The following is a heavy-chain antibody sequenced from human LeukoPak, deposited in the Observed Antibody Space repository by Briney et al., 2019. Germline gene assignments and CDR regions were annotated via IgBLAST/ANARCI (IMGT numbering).Heavy chain of an antibody. V-gene: IGHV3-48*03. CDR1: GFTFSNYE. CDR2: IDSSGGTV. J-gene: IGHJ4*02. Sequence: GGSLRLSCAASGFTFSNYEMNWVRQAPGKGLEWVSYIDSSGGTVNFADSVKGRFTVSRDNAQNSLYPQMNSLRGDDTAVYYCARDAGSSAWSGGFDYWGQGALVTVSS. D-gene: IGHD6-19*01. CDR3: ARDAGSSAWSGGFDY.